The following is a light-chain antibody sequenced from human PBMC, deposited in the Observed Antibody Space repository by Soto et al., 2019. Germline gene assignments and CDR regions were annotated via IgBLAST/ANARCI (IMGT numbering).Light chain of an antibody. V-gene: IGKV3D-15*01. CDR3: QQYYDWYS. Sequence: VVMTQSPATLSVSPGERATLSCRASRSVGSRLAWYQQKPGQAPRLLIHDASTRANGIPARFSGSGSGTDFTITISSLQSEDFAVYYCQQYYDWYSFGQGTKL. J-gene: IGKJ2*03. CDR2: DAS. CDR1: RSVGSR.